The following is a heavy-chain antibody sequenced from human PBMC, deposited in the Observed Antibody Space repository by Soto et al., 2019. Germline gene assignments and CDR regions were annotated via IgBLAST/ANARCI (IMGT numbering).Heavy chain of an antibody. D-gene: IGHD3-3*01. Sequence: QVQLVESGGGVVQPGMSLRLSCAASGFTFENFGMHWVRQAPGKGLEWVAVIAYDGSSKYYADSVKGRFTISRDNSNNTLYLQMNSRRVEDTAVYYCAKSLDGVPVQEFDPRGQGTLVTVSS. V-gene: IGHV3-30*18. J-gene: IGHJ5*02. CDR3: AKSLDGVPVQEFDP. CDR2: IAYDGSSK. CDR1: GFTFENFG.